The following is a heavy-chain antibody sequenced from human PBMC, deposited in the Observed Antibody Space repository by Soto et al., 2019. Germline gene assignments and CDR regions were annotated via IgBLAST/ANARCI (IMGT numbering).Heavy chain of an antibody. CDR1: GGSFSGYY. CDR2: INHSGST. J-gene: IGHJ5*02. D-gene: IGHD3-10*01. V-gene: IGHV4-34*01. Sequence: QVQLQQWGAGLLKPSETLSLTCAVYGGSFSGYYWSWIRQPPGKGLEWIGEINHSGSTNYNPSLKSRVTISVDTSKNQFSLKLSSVTAADTAEYYCARARGRRWFDPWGQGTLVTVSS. CDR3: ARARGRRWFDP.